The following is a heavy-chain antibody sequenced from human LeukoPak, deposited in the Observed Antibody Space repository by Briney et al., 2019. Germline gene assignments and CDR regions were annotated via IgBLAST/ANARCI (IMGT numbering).Heavy chain of an antibody. D-gene: IGHD2-15*01. CDR3: TTRRQDGW. Sequence: GGSLRLPCVGSGFTFSDAWMSWVRQAPGKGLEWVGRIKSKSDGGTIDYAAPVKGRFTISRDDSRNTLYLQMNSLKTEDTAVYYCTTRRQDGWWGQGTLVTVS. CDR2: IKSKSDGGTI. CDR1: GFTFSDAW. V-gene: IGHV3-15*01. J-gene: IGHJ4*02.